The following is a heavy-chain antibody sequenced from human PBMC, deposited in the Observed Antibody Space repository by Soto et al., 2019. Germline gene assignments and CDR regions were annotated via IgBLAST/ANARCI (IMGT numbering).Heavy chain of an antibody. J-gene: IGHJ6*02. Sequence: SETLSLTCAVSGGSISSSHWWGWVRQAPGKGLEWIGEIYHSGSTNYNPSLKSRITMSVDKSKNQFSVNLSSVTAADTAVYYCVRDSDETAIVPAPWLVWGRGTMVTVSS. CDR3: VRDSDETAIVPAPWLV. CDR1: GGSISSSHW. D-gene: IGHD2-21*02. CDR2: IYHSGST. V-gene: IGHV4-4*02.